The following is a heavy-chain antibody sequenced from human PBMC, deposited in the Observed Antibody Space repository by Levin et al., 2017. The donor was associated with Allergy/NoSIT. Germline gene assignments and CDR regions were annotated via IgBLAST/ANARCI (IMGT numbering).Heavy chain of an antibody. Sequence: QSGGSLRLSCAASGFTFRTYWMSWVRQAPGKGLEWVANINQDGSGKFYVDSVKGRFTISRDNAENSLYLQMHSLRAEDTAIYYCARVYCNGGDCFSFFDYWGQGALVTVSS. CDR2: INQDGSGK. J-gene: IGHJ4*02. V-gene: IGHV3-7*04. CDR1: GFTFRTYW. CDR3: ARVYCNGGDCFSFFDY. D-gene: IGHD2-15*01.